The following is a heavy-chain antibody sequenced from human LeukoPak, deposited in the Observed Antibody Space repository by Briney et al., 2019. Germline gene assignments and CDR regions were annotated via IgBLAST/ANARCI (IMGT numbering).Heavy chain of an antibody. CDR3: AVPHYFGSGSSYKKCSFDY. CDR2: IIPILDIA. Sequence: ASVKVSCKASGGTFSSYTISWVRQAPGQGLEWVERIIPILDIANYAQKFQGRVTITADKSTSTAYIELSSLRSDDTAVYYCAVPHYFGSGSSYKKCSFDYWGQGTLVTVSS. J-gene: IGHJ4*02. CDR1: GGTFSSYT. D-gene: IGHD3-10*01. V-gene: IGHV1-69*02.